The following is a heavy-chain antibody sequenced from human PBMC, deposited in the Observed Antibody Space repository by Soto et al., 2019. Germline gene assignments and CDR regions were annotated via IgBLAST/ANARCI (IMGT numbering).Heavy chain of an antibody. D-gene: IGHD6-19*01. Sequence: QVQLLESGGGLVQPGRSLRLSCAASGFTFSNYGMHWARQAPGKGLEWVSGISYDGSNTYYADSVKGRFTISRDNSKNPLYLQMNILRTEDTAVYYCAGGWYFFDYCGQGTLVTVSP. CDR3: AGGWYFFDY. V-gene: IGHV3-30*03. CDR1: GFTFSNYG. CDR2: ISYDGSNT. J-gene: IGHJ4*02.